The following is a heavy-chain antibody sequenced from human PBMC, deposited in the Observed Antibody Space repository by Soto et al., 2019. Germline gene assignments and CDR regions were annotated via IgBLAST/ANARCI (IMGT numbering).Heavy chain of an antibody. CDR3: ATLPPLIVVVVLPLPS. Sequence: QVQLQQSGPRLARPSGTLSLTCVVSGGSISSTNWWTWVRQTPGKGLEWIGEVYHTGSTKYNPSLRIRRTILLDTSNNPVALNLKPVPAADTAVYYCATLPPLIVVVVLPLPSWGQGTLVTVSS. D-gene: IGHD2-15*01. V-gene: IGHV4-4*02. CDR2: VYHTGST. J-gene: IGHJ4*02. CDR1: GGSISSTNW.